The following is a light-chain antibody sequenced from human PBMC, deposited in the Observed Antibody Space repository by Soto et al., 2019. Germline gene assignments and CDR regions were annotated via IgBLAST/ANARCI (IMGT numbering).Light chain of an antibody. CDR3: QTWGTGIHVV. CDR1: SGHSSYA. J-gene: IGLJ2*01. Sequence: QPVLTQSPSASASLGASVKLTCTLSSGHSSYAIAWHQQQPEKGPRYLMKLDSDGSHTQGDAIPDRFSGSSSGAERYLTISGLQSEDEADYYCQTWGTGIHVVFGGGTKLTVL. V-gene: IGLV4-69*01. CDR2: LDSDGSH.